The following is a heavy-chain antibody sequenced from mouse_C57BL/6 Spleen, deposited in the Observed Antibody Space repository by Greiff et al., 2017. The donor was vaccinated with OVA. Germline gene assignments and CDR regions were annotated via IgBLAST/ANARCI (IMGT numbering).Heavy chain of an antibody. CDR3: ARRGYDYDGYYAMDY. D-gene: IGHD2-4*01. CDR2: IHPNSGST. CDR1: GYTFTSYW. J-gene: IGHJ4*01. Sequence: QVQLKQPGAELVKPGASVKLSCKASGYTFTSYWMHWVKQRPGQGLEWIGMIHPNSGSTNYNEKFKSKATLTVDKSSSTAYMQLSSLTSEDSAVYYCARRGYDYDGYYAMDYWGQGTSVTVSS. V-gene: IGHV1-64*01.